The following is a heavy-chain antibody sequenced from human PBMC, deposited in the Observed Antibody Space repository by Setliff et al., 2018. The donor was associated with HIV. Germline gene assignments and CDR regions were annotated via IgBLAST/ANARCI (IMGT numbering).Heavy chain of an antibody. CDR3: AREAYDVLTPHAHIDY. V-gene: IGHV3-11*06. CDR2: IRISSTTYT. J-gene: IGHJ4*02. Sequence: PGGSLRLSCAASGFTFSDYYMSWIRQAPGKGLEWVSNIRISSTTYTNYADSVKGRFTISRDNAKNSLYLQMNGLRAEDTAVYYCAREAYDVLTPHAHIDYWGQGGLVTVSS. D-gene: IGHD3-9*01. CDR1: GFTFSDYY.